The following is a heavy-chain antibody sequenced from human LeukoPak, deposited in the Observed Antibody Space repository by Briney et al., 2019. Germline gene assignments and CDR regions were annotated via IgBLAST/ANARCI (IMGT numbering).Heavy chain of an antibody. CDR3: AKAVAAADLFDY. Sequence: PGGSLRLSCAASGFTFSSYGMHWVRQAPGKGLEWVAVIWYDGSNKYYADSVKGRFTISRDNSKNTLYLQMNSLRAEDTAVYYCAKAVAAADLFDYWGQGTLVTVSS. J-gene: IGHJ4*02. CDR1: GFTFSSYG. V-gene: IGHV3-33*06. D-gene: IGHD6-13*01. CDR2: IWYDGSNK.